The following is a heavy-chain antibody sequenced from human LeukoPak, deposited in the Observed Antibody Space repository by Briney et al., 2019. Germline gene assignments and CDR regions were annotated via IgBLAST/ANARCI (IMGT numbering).Heavy chain of an antibody. D-gene: IGHD4-11*01. CDR3: ARVNSNYAEYYYGMDV. CDR1: GGTFSSYA. Sequence: SVKVPCKASGGTFSSYAISWVRQAPGQGLEWMGGIIPIFGTANYAQKFQGRVTITADESTSTAYMELSSLRSEDTAVYYCARVNSNYAEYYYGMDVWGQGTTVTVSS. V-gene: IGHV1-69*13. J-gene: IGHJ6*02. CDR2: IIPIFGTA.